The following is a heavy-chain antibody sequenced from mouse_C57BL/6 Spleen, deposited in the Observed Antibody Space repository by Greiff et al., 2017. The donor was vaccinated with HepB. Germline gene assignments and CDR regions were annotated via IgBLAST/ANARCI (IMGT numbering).Heavy chain of an antibody. CDR1: GYTFTSYW. V-gene: IGHV1-64*01. Sequence: QVQLQQPGAELVKPGASVKLSCKASGYTFTSYWMHWVKQRPGQGLEWIGMIHPNSGSTNYNEKFKSKATLTVDKSSSTAYMQLSSLTSEDSAVYYCARNGGAYGSSYWFAYWGQGTLVTVSA. J-gene: IGHJ3*01. CDR3: ARNGGAYGSSYWFAY. D-gene: IGHD1-1*01. CDR2: IHPNSGST.